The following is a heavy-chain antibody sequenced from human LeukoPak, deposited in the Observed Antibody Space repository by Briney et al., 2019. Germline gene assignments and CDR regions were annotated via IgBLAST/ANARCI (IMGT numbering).Heavy chain of an antibody. CDR1: GGTFSSYA. J-gene: IGHJ4*02. CDR3: AKSSSGWVREIDY. V-gene: IGHV1-69*05. CDR2: IIPIFGTA. D-gene: IGHD6-19*01. Sequence: SVKVSCKASGGTFSSYAISWVRQAPGQGLEWMGGIIPIFGTANYAQKFQGRVTMTRDTSTSTVYMELSSLRSEDTAVYYCAKSSSGWVREIDYWGQGTLVTVSS.